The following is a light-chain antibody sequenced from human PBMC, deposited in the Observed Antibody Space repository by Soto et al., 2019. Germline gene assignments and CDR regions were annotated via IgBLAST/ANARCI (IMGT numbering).Light chain of an antibody. J-gene: IGLJ1*01. Sequence: QSALTQPASVSGYPGQSITISCTASSSHIGSSNLVSWYQHHSGKAPKLIIYEGNKRPSGVSNRFSGSKSGKTASLTISGLQAEDEGTYYCCSYAGSSPLYAFGTGTQVTVL. CDR1: SSHIGSSNL. V-gene: IGLV2-23*01. CDR3: CSYAGSSPLYA. CDR2: EGN.